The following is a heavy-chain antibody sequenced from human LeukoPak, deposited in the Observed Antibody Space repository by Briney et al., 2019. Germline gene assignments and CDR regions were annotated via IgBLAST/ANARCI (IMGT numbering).Heavy chain of an antibody. Sequence: PGGSLRLSCAASGFTFSNYWMHWVRQAPGKGLVWVSRINGDGSNTTYADSVKGRFTIYRDNARHTLYLQMNSLIGEDTAVYYCAREPPTRIVVIIPLPGVWGKGTTVTVSS. V-gene: IGHV3-74*03. D-gene: IGHD3-22*01. CDR1: GFTFSNYW. J-gene: IGHJ6*04. CDR3: AREPPTRIVVIIPLPGV. CDR2: INGDGSNT.